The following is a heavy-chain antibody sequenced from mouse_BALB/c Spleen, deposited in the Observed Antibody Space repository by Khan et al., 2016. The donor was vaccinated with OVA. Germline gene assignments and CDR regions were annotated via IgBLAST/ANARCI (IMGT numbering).Heavy chain of an antibody. D-gene: IGHD1-1*01. CDR2: IYPGSGNP. CDR1: GYTFSDYV. CDR3: ARSGYGSLGY. J-gene: IGHJ2*01. Sequence: QVQLQQSGPVLVKPGASVKMSCKASGYTFSDYVMNWVKQRTGQGLEWIGQIYPGSGNPYYNEKFKGKATLTTDKSSNTAYMQLSSLTSEDSAVYFCARSGYGSLGYWGQGTARTVSS. V-gene: IGHV1-77*01.